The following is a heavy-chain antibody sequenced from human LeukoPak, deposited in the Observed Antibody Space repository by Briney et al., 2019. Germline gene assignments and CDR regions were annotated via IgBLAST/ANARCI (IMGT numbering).Heavy chain of an antibody. D-gene: IGHD5-18*01. V-gene: IGHV3-23*01. CDR3: ARGRYSYGQTFCDY. Sequence: PVGSLRLSCAASGFTFSSYAMSWVRQAPGKGLEWVSLISGSGGSTYYADSVKGRFTISRDNSKNTLYLQMNGLRAEDTALYYCARGRYSYGQTFCDYWGQGTLVTVSS. CDR2: ISGSGGST. J-gene: IGHJ4*02. CDR1: GFTFSSYA.